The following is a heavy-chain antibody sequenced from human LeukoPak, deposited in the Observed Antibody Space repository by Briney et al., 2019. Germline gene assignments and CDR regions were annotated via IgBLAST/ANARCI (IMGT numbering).Heavy chain of an antibody. J-gene: IGHJ6*02. CDR3: ARDKDVLLWFGESVYYYYGMDV. D-gene: IGHD3-10*01. V-gene: IGHV1-2*06. Sequence: ASVKVSCKASGYTFTGYYMHWVRQAPGQGLEWMGRINPNSGGTNYAQKFQGRVTMTRDTSISTAYMELSRLRSDDTAVYYCARDKDVLLWFGESVYYYYGMDVWGQGTTVTVSS. CDR1: GYTFTGYY. CDR2: INPNSGGT.